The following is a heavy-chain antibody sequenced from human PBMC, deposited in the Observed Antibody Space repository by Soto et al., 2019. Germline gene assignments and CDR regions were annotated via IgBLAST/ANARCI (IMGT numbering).Heavy chain of an antibody. Sequence: SETLSLTCTVSGGSISRSSYYWGWIRQPPGKGLEWIGSIYYSGSTYYNPSLKSRVTISVDTSKNQFSLKLSSMTAADTAVYYCARDKITGLFDYRGQRTLVTVSS. V-gene: IGHV4-39*02. D-gene: IGHD2-8*02. CDR1: GGSISRSSYY. CDR3: ARDKITGLFDY. J-gene: IGHJ4*02. CDR2: IYYSGST.